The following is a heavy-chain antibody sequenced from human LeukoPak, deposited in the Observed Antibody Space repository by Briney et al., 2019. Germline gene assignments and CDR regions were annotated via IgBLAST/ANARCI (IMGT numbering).Heavy chain of an antibody. Sequence: ASVKVSCKASGYTFIDYCLHWVRQAPGQGPEWMGWINPNSGTTDYAQIFQGRVTMTRDTSISIAYMELSSLRSDDTAVYHCARVRAPSFTQGGFDYWGQGTLVTVSS. CDR2: INPNSGTT. J-gene: IGHJ4*02. CDR3: ARVRAPSFTQGGFDY. CDR1: GYTFIDYC. V-gene: IGHV1-2*02. D-gene: IGHD3-16*01.